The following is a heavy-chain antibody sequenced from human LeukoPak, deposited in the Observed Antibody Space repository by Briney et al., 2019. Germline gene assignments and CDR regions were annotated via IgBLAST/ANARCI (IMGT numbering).Heavy chain of an antibody. CDR2: ISGSGGST. D-gene: IGHD3-9*01. CDR1: GFTFSSYA. V-gene: IGHV3-23*01. CDR3: ANLGYYDILTGYPY. J-gene: IGHJ4*02. Sequence: GGSLRLSCAASGFTFSSYAMNWVRQAPGKGLEWVSAISGSGGSTYYADSVKGRFTISRDNSKNTLYLQMNSLRAEDTAVYYCANLGYYDILTGYPYWGQGTLVTVSS.